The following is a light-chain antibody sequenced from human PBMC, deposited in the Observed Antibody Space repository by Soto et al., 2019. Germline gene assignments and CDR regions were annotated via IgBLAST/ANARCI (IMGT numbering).Light chain of an antibody. CDR1: SSDVGGYNY. CDR2: EVS. Sequence: QSALTQPASVSGSPGQSITISCTGTSSDVGGYNYVSWYQQHPGKAPKLMIYEVSNRPSGVSNRFSGSKSGNTASPTISGLQAEDEADYYCSSYTSSSTLFYVFGTGTKLTVL. CDR3: SSYTSSSTLFYV. J-gene: IGLJ1*01. V-gene: IGLV2-14*01.